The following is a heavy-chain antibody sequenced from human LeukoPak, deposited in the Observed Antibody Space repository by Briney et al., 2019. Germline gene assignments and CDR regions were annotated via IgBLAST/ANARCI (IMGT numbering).Heavy chain of an antibody. CDR2: ISWNSGSI. CDR1: GFTFDDYA. V-gene: IGHV3-9*01. CDR3: AKDSHGYGEYGGPVDY. Sequence: GRSLRLSCAASGFTFDDYAMHWVRQAPGKGLEWVSGISWNSGSIGYADSVKGRFTISRDNAKNSLYLQMNSLRAEDTALYYCAKDSHGYGEYGGPVDYWGQGTLVTVSS. D-gene: IGHD4-17*01. J-gene: IGHJ4*02.